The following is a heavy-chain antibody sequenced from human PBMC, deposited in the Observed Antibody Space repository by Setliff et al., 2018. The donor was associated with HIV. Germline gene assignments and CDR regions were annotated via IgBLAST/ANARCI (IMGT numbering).Heavy chain of an antibody. CDR2: IIPIFATT. CDR1: GGTFNNYA. V-gene: IGHV1-69*13. CDR3: ARDRTYYYEGSGYHSDT. D-gene: IGHD3-22*01. Sequence: GASVKVSCKASGGTFNNYAFNWVRQAPGQGLEWMGGIIPIFATTNYAQNFQGRVTIAADESTSTAYMELSSLGSEDTAVYYCARDRTYYYEGSGYHSDTWGRGTLVTVSS. J-gene: IGHJ5*02.